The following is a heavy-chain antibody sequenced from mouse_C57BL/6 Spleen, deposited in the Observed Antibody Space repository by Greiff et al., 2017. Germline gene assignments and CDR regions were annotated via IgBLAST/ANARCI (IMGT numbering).Heavy chain of an antibody. D-gene: IGHD1-1*01. CDR1: GYSFTGYF. J-gene: IGHJ1*03. CDR2: INPYNGDT. CDR3: ARGDYGSSYGYFDV. Sequence: VQLKQSGPELVKPGDSVKISCKASGYSFTGYFMNWVMQSHGKSLEWIGRINPYNGDTFYNQKFKGKATLTVDKSSSTAHMELRSLTSEDSAVYYCARGDYGSSYGYFDVWGTGTTVTVAS. V-gene: IGHV1-20*01.